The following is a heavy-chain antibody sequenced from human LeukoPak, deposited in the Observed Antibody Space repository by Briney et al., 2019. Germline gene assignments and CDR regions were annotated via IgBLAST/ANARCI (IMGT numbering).Heavy chain of an antibody. CDR1: GYTFTSYD. J-gene: IGHJ4*02. CDR3: ARGRYYDSSGGTTFDY. CDR2: MNPNSGNT. V-gene: IGHV1-8*01. Sequence: GASVKVSCKASGYTFTSYDINWVRQATGQGLEWMGWMNPNSGNTGYAQKFQGRVTMTRNTSISTAYMELSSLRSEDTAVYYCARGRYYDSSGGTTFDYWGQGTLVTVSS. D-gene: IGHD3-22*01.